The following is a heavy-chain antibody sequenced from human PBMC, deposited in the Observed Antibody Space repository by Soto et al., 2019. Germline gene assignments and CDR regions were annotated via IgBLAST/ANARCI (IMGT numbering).Heavy chain of an antibody. CDR1: GFTLSNYA. J-gene: IGHJ4*02. Sequence: EVQLLESGGGLVQPGGSLRLSCAASGFTLSNYAMKWVRQAPGKGLEWVSVIGSGGDGIHYADSVEGRFTISRDDSKNTVNLQMNSLRADDTAVYYCATYGQHLMDYWGQGTLVTVSS. CDR2: IGSGGDGI. CDR3: ATYGQHLMDY. V-gene: IGHV3-23*01. D-gene: IGHD4-17*01.